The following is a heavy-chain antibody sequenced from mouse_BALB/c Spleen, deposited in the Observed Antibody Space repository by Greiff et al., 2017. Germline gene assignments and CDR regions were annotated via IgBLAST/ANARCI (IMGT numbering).Heavy chain of an antibody. Sequence: VQLKESGGGLVQPGGSRKLSCAASGFTFSSFGMHWVRQAPEKGLEWVAYISSGSITIYYADTVKGRFTVSRDNPKNTLFLQMTSLRSEDTAMYYCAREKYYYYSMDYWGQGTSVTVSS. J-gene: IGHJ4*01. D-gene: IGHD1-3*01. CDR3: AREKYYYYSMDY. CDR1: GFTFSSFG. CDR2: ISSGSITI. V-gene: IGHV5-17*02.